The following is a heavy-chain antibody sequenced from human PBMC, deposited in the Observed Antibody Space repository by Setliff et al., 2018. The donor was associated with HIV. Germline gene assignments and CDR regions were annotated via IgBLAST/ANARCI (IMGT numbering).Heavy chain of an antibody. CDR3: VRHASGDSVSPISYWFDP. V-gene: IGHV4-38-2*02. J-gene: IGHJ5*02. D-gene: IGHD4-17*01. CDR2: IYHSGFT. Sequence: SETLSLTCTVSGYSISSGYYWGWIRLPLGKGLEWIGDIYHSGFTIYNPSLKSRVTLSLDTSKNQFSLKLSSVTAADTAVYFCVRHASGDSVSPISYWFDPWGQGTLVTVSS. CDR1: GYSISSGYY.